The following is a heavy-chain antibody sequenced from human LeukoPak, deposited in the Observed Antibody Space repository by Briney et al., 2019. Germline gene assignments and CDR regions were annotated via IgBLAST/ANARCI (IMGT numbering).Heavy chain of an antibody. CDR1: GFTFSSYG. D-gene: IGHD1-14*01. CDR3: AKEEPDSGAFDI. V-gene: IGHV3-30*18. Sequence: GGSLRLSCAASGFTFSSYGMHWVRQAPGKGLEGVAVISYDGSNKYYADSVKGRFTISRDNSKNTLYLQMNSLRAEDTAVYYCAKEEPDSGAFDIWGQGTMVTVSS. J-gene: IGHJ3*02. CDR2: ISYDGSNK.